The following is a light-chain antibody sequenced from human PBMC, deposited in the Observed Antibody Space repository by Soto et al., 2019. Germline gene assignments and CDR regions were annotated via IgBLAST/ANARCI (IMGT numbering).Light chain of an antibody. CDR2: GAS. J-gene: IGKJ1*01. CDR1: QSVSSSY. V-gene: IGKV3-20*01. CDR3: QHYNSYSEE. Sequence: PGERVTLSCRASQSVSSSYLTWYQQKPGQAPRLLIYGASNRATGIPDRFSGSGSGTDFTLTISRLEPEDFAVYYCQHYNSYSEEFGQGTKVDIK.